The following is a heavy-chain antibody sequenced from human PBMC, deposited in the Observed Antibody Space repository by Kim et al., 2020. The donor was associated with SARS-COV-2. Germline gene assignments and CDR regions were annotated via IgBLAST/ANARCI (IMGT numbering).Heavy chain of an antibody. V-gene: IGHV3-23*01. CDR2: IIGGGTDT. CDR1: GFTFNSFA. J-gene: IGHJ4*01. Sequence: GGSLRLSCAASGFTFNSFAMNWVRQVPGKGLDWVSSIIGGGTDTYHADSVKGRFTVSRDNSKNTLSLQMNSLRDEDTAIYYCARGGGRSCISARCYPFEFWGHGTLVTVSS. CDR3: ARGGGRSCISARCYPFEF. D-gene: IGHD2-2*01.